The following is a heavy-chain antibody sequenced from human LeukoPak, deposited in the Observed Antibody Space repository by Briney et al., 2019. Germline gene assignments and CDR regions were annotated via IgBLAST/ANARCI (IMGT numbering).Heavy chain of an antibody. Sequence: PGGSLRLSRAASGFTVSSNYMNWVRQAPGKGLEWVSIIYSGGSTYYADSVRGRFTISRDNSKNTLYLQMNSLTAEDTAVYYCARWDSSGYHKYYFDYWGQGNLVTVSS. CDR2: IYSGGST. V-gene: IGHV3-53*01. D-gene: IGHD3-22*01. CDR1: GFTVSSNY. J-gene: IGHJ4*02. CDR3: ARWDSSGYHKYYFDY.